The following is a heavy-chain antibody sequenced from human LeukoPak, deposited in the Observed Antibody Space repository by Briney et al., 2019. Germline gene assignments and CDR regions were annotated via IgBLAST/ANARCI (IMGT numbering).Heavy chain of an antibody. CDR1: GLSLSRYG. D-gene: IGHD3-10*01. CDR2: ISYDGSNE. Sequence: GRSLTLSCAASGLSLSRYGMHCVRQAPGKWLECVAVISYDGSNEYYADSVKGRFTISRDNTKNTLYLQMNSLSVEDTAVYYCARVGYYASWPFSYFDYWGEGTLVTVSS. V-gene: IGHV3-30*03. CDR3: ARVGYYASWPFSYFDY. J-gene: IGHJ4*02.